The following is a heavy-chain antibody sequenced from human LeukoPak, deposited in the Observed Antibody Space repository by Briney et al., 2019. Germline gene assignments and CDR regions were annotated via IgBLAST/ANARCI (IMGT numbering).Heavy chain of an antibody. D-gene: IGHD6-13*01. CDR1: GYTFASYG. J-gene: IGHJ4*02. V-gene: IGHV1-18*01. CDR2: ISAYNDNT. CDR3: ARDTARITTPGGPDY. Sequence: ASVKVSCKPSGYTFASYGISSVRQAPGPGLEWMGWISAYNDNTKYAQNLQGRVTLTTDTSTSTAYMELRSLTSDDTALYYCARDTARITTPGGPDYWGQGTLVTVSS.